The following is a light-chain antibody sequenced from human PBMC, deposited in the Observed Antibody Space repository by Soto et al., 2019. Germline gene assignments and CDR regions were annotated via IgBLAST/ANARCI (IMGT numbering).Light chain of an antibody. CDR3: HQYYGSPYS. CDR2: DAS. CDR1: RTVLSTADNQNF. Sequence: DIAMTQSPDSLVVSLGERATINCKSGRTVLSTADNQNFLAWYQQRPGQPPKLIIYDASTRAPGVPDRFLGSGSATEFTLPGAGLQPEYVAVYYCHQYYGSPYSFGQGTRLEI. J-gene: IGKJ2*01. V-gene: IGKV4-1*01.